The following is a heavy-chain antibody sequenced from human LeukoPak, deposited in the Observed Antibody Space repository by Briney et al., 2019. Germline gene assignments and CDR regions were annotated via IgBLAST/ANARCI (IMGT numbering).Heavy chain of an antibody. D-gene: IGHD1-14*01. J-gene: IGHJ4*02. V-gene: IGHV1-2*02. Sequence: ASVKVSCKPSGYTFTGYYMHWMRQAPGQGLEWMGWINLNSGATNYAQKYQGRVTMTRDTSISTAYMELSRLRSDGTAIYYCASWAGGNEPVASFDYWGQGTLVTVSS. CDR2: INLNSGAT. CDR1: GYTFTGYY. CDR3: ASWAGGNEPVASFDY.